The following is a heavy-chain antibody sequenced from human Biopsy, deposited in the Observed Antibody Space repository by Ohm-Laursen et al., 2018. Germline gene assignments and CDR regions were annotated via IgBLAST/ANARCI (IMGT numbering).Heavy chain of an antibody. D-gene: IGHD3-16*01. J-gene: IGHJ6*02. Sequence: SEILSLTWAVYGGSFSGYYWSWIRQPPGKGLEWIGEINHRGSTNYNPSLKSRVTISVDTSKNQFSLKLRSVTAADTAVYYCARAVDYYDPYYYYGLDVWGQGTTVTVSS. CDR2: INHRGST. V-gene: IGHV4-34*01. CDR3: ARAVDYYDPYYYYGLDV. CDR1: GGSFSGYY.